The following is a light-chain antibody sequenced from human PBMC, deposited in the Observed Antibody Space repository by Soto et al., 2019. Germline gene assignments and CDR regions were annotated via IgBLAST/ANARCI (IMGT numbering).Light chain of an antibody. CDR1: QDISNY. V-gene: IGKV1-33*01. Sequence: DIQMTQSPSSLSAYVGDRVTITCQASQDISNYLNWYQQKPGKAPKLLIYDASNLETGVPSRFSGSGSGTDFTFTISSLQPEDIATYYSQQYDNHPLTLGGGTQVEIK. CDR2: DAS. CDR3: QQYDNHPLT. J-gene: IGKJ4*01.